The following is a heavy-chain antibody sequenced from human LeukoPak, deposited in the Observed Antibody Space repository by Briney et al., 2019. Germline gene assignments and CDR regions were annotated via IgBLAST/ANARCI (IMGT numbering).Heavy chain of an antibody. D-gene: IGHD2-2*01. CDR1: GGSISSGSYY. CDR2: IYHSGST. Sequence: PSETLSLACTVSGGSISSGSYYWGWIRQPPGKGLEWIGSIYHSGSTNYNPSLKSRATISVDTPKNQFSLKLSSVTAADTAVYYCARLRYCSSTNCYYYFDYWGQGTLVSVSS. J-gene: IGHJ4*02. CDR3: ARLRYCSSTNCYYYFDY. V-gene: IGHV4-39*07.